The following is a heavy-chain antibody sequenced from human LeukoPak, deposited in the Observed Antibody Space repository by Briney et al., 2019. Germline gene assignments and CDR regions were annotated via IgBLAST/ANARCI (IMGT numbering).Heavy chain of an antibody. D-gene: IGHD3-16*01. Sequence: ASVKVSCTASGGTFSSYAISWVRQAPGQGLEWMGGIIPIFGTANYAQKFQGRVTITADESTSTAYMELSSLRSEDTAVYYCASPGGNSGPYYFDYWGQGTLVTVSS. J-gene: IGHJ4*02. V-gene: IGHV1-69*13. CDR1: GGTFSSYA. CDR2: IIPIFGTA. CDR3: ASPGGNSGPYYFDY.